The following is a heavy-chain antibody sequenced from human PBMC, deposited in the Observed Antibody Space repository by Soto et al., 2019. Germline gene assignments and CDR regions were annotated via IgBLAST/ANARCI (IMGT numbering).Heavy chain of an antibody. CDR1: GDSITSNSYF. D-gene: IGHD2-2*01. CDR3: ARTPNIVEVTAAGPAMLRWYYFNY. V-gene: IGHV4-61*05. CDR2: IYYSGST. J-gene: IGHJ4*02. Sequence: PSETLSLTCTVSGDSITSNSYFWAWIRQPPGKGLEWIGYIYYSGSTNYNPSLKSRVTISVDTSKNQFSLKLSSVTAADTAVYYCARTPNIVEVTAAGPAMLRWYYFNYWGQGTLVTVS.